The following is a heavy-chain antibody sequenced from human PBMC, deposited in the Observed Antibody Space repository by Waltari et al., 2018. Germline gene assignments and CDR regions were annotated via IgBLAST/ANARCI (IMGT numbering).Heavy chain of an antibody. V-gene: IGHV3-21*02. CDR1: GFVFSVRT. J-gene: IGHJ1*01. CDR2: SSSLGHYG. D-gene: IGHD3-9*01. Sequence: QLVESGGGLVRPGDSLRLSCVASGFVFSVRTMAWVRQAPGKGVEWASWSSSLGHYGYSAGAGRGRFTIARDNAKKSVYFQMHDLSAGDPAHYYCVSDLRESRYMNFYDQWGLGTLVTVSS. CDR3: VSDLRESRYMNFYDQ.